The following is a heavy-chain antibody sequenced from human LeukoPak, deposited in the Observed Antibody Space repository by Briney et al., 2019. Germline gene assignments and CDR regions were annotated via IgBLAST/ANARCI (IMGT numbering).Heavy chain of an antibody. V-gene: IGHV4-31*03. CDR1: GGSISSGGYY. CDR2: IYYSGST. D-gene: IGHD5-12*01. CDR3: ARDWDYSGYDETTTNVY. J-gene: IGHJ4*02. Sequence: SQTLSLTCTVSGGSISSGGYYWSWIRQHPGKGLEWIGYIYYSGSTYYNPSLMSRVTISVDTSKNQFSLKLSSVTAADTAVYYCARDWDYSGYDETTTNVYWGQGTLVTVSS.